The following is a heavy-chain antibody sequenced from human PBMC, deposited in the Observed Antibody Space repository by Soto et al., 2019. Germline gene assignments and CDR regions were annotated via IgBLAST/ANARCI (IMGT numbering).Heavy chain of an antibody. Sequence: QVQLVESGGGVVQPGRSLRLSCAASGFTFSSYGMHWVRQAPGKGLEWVAVISYDGSNKYYADSVKGRFTISRDNSKNTLYLQMNSLRAEDTAVYYCEKDKRAVVVTAPFDYWGQGTLVTVSS. CDR2: ISYDGSNK. V-gene: IGHV3-30*18. CDR3: EKDKRAVVVTAPFDY. J-gene: IGHJ4*02. D-gene: IGHD2-21*02. CDR1: GFTFSSYG.